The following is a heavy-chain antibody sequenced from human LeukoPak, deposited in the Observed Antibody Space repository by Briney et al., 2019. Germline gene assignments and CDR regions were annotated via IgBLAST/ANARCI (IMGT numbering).Heavy chain of an antibody. D-gene: IGHD3-10*01. CDR1: GYTFTSYD. V-gene: IGHV1-8*01. CDR2: MNPNSGNT. J-gene: IGHJ6*04. CDR3: ARNRITMVRGVINTEMDV. Sequence: ASVKVSCKASGYTFTSYDINWVRQATGQGLEWMGWMNPNSGNTGYAQKFQGRVTMTRNTSISTAYMELSSLRSGDTAVYYCARNRITMVRGVINTEMDVWGKGTTVTISS.